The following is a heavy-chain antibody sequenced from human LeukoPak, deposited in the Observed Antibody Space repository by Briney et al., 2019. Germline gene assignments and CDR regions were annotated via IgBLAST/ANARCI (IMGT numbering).Heavy chain of an antibody. D-gene: IGHD3-10*01. Sequence: GASVTVSCKASGYTFTGYYMPWVRQAPGQGLEGMGWINPNSGGTNYAQKFQGRVTMTRDTSISTAYMELSRLRSDDTAVYYCAREPSSGSFDYWGQGTLVTVSS. CDR1: GYTFTGYY. CDR3: AREPSSGSFDY. V-gene: IGHV1-2*02. CDR2: INPNSGGT. J-gene: IGHJ4*02.